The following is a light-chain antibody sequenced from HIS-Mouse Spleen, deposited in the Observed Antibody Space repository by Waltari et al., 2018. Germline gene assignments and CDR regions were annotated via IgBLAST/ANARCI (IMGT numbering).Light chain of an antibody. CDR3: QHSGT. Sequence: DIQMTQSPSTLSASVGDRVTITCRASQSISSWLAWYQQKPGKAPKLLIYKASSLESGVPSRFSGSGSGTEFTITISSLQSDDFATYYCQHSGTFGQGTKVEIK. CDR1: QSISSW. V-gene: IGKV1-5*03. J-gene: IGKJ1*01. CDR2: KAS.